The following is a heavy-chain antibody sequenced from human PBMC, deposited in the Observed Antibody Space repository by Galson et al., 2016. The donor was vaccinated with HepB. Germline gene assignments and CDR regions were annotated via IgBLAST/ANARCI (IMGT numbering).Heavy chain of an antibody. D-gene: IGHD3-9*01. CDR1: GFTFSTYA. CDR2: IWKDGSSR. V-gene: IGHV3-33*01. Sequence: SCAAAGFTFSTYAMHWVRQAPGKGLEWVAVIWKDGSSRYYADSVKGRFTISSDNSKNTLYLPMNSLRAEDTAVYYYARGRYDILTGYFYWGQGTLVTVSS. CDR3: ARGRYDILTGYFY. J-gene: IGHJ4*02.